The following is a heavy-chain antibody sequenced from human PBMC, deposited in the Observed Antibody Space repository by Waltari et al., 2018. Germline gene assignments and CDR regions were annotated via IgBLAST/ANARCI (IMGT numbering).Heavy chain of an antibody. V-gene: IGHV3-21*01. Sequence: EVQLVESGGGLVKSGGSLRLSCAASGFTFSSYSMNWVRQAPGKGLEWVSSISSSSSYIYYADSVKGRFTISRDNAKNSLYLQMNSLRAEDTAVYYCARDRDSRHRNAFDIWGQGTMVTVSS. J-gene: IGHJ3*02. CDR1: GFTFSSYS. D-gene: IGHD6-13*01. CDR2: ISSSSSYI. CDR3: ARDRDSRHRNAFDI.